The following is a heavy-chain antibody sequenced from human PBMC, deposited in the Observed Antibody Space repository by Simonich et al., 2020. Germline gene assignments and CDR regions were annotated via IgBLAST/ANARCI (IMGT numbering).Heavy chain of an antibody. J-gene: IGHJ3*02. CDR2: ISYDGSNK. CDR3: AREDLTGDAFDI. Sequence: QVQLVASGGGVVQPGRSLRLSCAASGFTFSSYAMHWVRQAPGKWLEWVAVISYDGSNKYYAEPVKGRFTISRDNSKNTLYLQMNSLRAEDTAVYYCAREDLTGDAFDIWGQGTMVTVSS. V-gene: IGHV3-30*07. D-gene: IGHD7-27*01. CDR1: GFTFSSYA.